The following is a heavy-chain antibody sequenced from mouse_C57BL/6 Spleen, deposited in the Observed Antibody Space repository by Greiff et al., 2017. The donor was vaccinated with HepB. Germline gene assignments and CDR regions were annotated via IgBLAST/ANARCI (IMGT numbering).Heavy chain of an antibody. CDR3: ARGDGYYPYAMDY. D-gene: IGHD2-3*01. J-gene: IGHJ4*01. CDR1: GYTFTSYW. Sequence: QVQLKQPGAELVMPGASVKLSCKASGYTFTSYWMHWVKQRPGQGLEWIGEIDPSDSYTNYNQKFKGKSTLTVDKSSSTAYMQLSSLTSEDSAVYYCARGDGYYPYAMDYWGQGTSVTVSS. CDR2: IDPSDSYT. V-gene: IGHV1-69*01.